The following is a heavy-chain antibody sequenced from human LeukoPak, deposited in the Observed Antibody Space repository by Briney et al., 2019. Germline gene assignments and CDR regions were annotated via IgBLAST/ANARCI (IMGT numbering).Heavy chain of an antibody. CDR3: ARDPQRYCSSNSCLVDY. CDR2: ISSNGGST. J-gene: IGHJ4*02. D-gene: IGHD2-2*01. CDR1: GFTFSSYA. Sequence: GGSLRLSCAASGFTFSSYAMHWVRQAPGKGLEYVSAISSNGGSTYYANSVKSRFTISRDNSKNTLYLQMGSLRAEDTAVYYCARDPQRYCSSNSCLVDYWGQGTLVTVSS. V-gene: IGHV3-64*01.